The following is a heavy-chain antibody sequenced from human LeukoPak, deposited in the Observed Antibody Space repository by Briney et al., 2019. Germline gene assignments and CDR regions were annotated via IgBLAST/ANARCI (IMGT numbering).Heavy chain of an antibody. D-gene: IGHD2-2*01. V-gene: IGHV3-30*18. J-gene: IGHJ6*02. CDR1: GFTLSRYD. Sequence: GGSLRLSCAVSGFTLSRYDMHWVRQAPGKGLEWVAVITYDGSIKFYADSVKGRCTSSRDNSKNTLYLQMNSLRAEATAVYYCAKDQVVVPASYYYGMDVWAKGPRSPSP. CDR2: ITYDGSIK. CDR3: AKDQVVVPASYYYGMDV.